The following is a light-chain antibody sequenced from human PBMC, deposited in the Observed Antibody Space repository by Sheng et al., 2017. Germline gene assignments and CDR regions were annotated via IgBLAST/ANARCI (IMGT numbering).Light chain of an antibody. CDR1: QSISSW. Sequence: DIQMTQSPSTLSASVGDRVTITCRASQSISSWLAWYQQKPGKAPKVLIYRASTLESGVPSRFSGSESGTEFTLTIRSLQPDDFATYYCQKYNSAPRTFGQGTKVEIK. J-gene: IGKJ1*01. V-gene: IGKV1-5*03. CDR2: RAS. CDR3: QKYNSAPRT.